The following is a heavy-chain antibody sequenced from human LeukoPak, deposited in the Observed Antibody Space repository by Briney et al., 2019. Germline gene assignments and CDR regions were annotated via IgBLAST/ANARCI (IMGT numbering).Heavy chain of an antibody. J-gene: IGHJ5*02. CDR2: IYYSGST. Sequence: GSLRLSCAASGFTFSSYAMSWVRQAPGKGLEWIGSIYYSGSTYYNPSLKSRVTISVDTSKNQFSLKLSSVTAADTAVYYCARAGLLNWFDPWGQGTLVTVSS. V-gene: IGHV4-39*07. CDR1: GFTFSSYA. CDR3: ARAGLLNWFDP.